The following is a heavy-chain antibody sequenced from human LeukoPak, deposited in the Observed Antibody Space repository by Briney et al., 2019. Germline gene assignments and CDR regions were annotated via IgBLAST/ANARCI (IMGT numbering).Heavy chain of an antibody. D-gene: IGHD3-3*01. J-gene: IGHJ6*03. V-gene: IGHV3-7*01. CDR2: IKQDGSEK. Sequence: GGSLRLSCAASGFTFSSYWMSWVRQAPGKGLEWVANIKQDGSEKYYVDSVKGRFTISRANAKNSLYLQMNSLRAEDTAVYYCARDLDAYDFWSGSYYYYYMDVWGKGTTVTVSS. CDR1: GFTFSSYW. CDR3: ARDLDAYDFWSGSYYYYYMDV.